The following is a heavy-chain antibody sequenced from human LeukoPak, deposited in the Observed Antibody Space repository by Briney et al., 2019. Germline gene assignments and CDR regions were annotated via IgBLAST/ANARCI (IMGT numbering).Heavy chain of an antibody. CDR2: IFYSGST. CDR1: GGSISSSSYY. CDR3: ARLTYTYYYDSSTYSF. D-gene: IGHD3-22*01. J-gene: IGHJ4*02. V-gene: IGHV4-39*01. Sequence: SETLSLTCTVSGGSISSSSYYWGWIRQPPGKGLEWIGSIFYSGSTYYNPSLKSRVTISVDTSKNQCSLRLSSVTAADTAVYYCARLTYTYYYDSSTYSFWGQGTLVTVSS.